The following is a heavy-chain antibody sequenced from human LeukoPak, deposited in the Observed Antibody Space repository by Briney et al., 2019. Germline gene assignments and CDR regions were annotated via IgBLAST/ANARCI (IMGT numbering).Heavy chain of an antibody. V-gene: IGHV1-8*01. CDR3: ARVAYYYDSAGLYLNYFYGMDV. CDR2: MNPSSGNT. Sequence: ASVKISCTASGYTFTSYDINWVRQATGQGLEWLGWMNPSSGNTGYAQKFQGRVTMTRDTSISTAYMELSSLRSEDTAVYYCARVAYYYDSAGLYLNYFYGMDVWGQGTTVTVSS. J-gene: IGHJ6*02. CDR1: GYTFTSYD. D-gene: IGHD3-22*01.